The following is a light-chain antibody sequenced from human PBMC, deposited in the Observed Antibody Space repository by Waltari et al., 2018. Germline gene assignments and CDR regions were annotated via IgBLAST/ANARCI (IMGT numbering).Light chain of an antibody. CDR2: WAS. CDR1: QSVLYSSTNKNY. V-gene: IGKV4-1*01. Sequence: DIVMTQSPDSLAVSLCERATIRGKSSQSVLYSSTNKNYLAWYQQKPGQPPKLLIYWASTRESWVPDRFSGSGSGTDFTLTVSSLQAEDVAVYYCQQYYTTPYTFGQGTKLEIK. CDR3: QQYYTTPYT. J-gene: IGKJ2*01.